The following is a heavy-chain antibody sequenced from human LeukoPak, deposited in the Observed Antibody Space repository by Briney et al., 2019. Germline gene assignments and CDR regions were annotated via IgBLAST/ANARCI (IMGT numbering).Heavy chain of an antibody. J-gene: IGHJ4*02. Sequence: ASVEVSCKASGYTFTGNYMHWVRQAPGQGLEWMGWINPNSGGTNYARKFQGRVTMTRDTSISTAYMELSRLRSDDTAVYYCVQARLYSSGWYYFDYWGQGTLVTVSS. CDR2: INPNSGGT. CDR3: VQARLYSSGWYYFDY. D-gene: IGHD6-19*01. CDR1: GYTFTGNY. V-gene: IGHV1-2*02.